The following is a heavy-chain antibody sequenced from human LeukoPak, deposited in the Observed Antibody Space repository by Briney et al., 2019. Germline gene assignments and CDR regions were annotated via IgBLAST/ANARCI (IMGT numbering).Heavy chain of an antibody. CDR2: ISAYNGNT. V-gene: IGHV1-18*04. CDR3: ARDHYAAMGFGESPVDY. J-gene: IGHJ4*02. Sequence: ASVKVSCKASGYTFTSYYIHWVRQAPGQGLEWMGWISAYNGNTNYAQKLQGRVTMTTDTSTSTAYMELRSLRSDDTAVYYCARDHYAAMGFGESPVDYWGQGTLVTVSS. CDR1: GYTFTSYY. D-gene: IGHD3-10*01.